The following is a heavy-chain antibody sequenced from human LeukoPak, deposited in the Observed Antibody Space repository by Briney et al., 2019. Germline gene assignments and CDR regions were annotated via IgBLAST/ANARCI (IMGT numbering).Heavy chain of an antibody. J-gene: IGHJ4*02. CDR2: MNPNSGNT. D-gene: IGHD4/OR15-4a*01. CDR1: GYTFTNYD. CDR3: ARVYGEIDY. V-gene: IGHV1-8*01. Sequence: ASVKVSCKASGYTFTNYDINWVRQATGQGLEWMGWMNPNSGNTGYAQNLQGRVTMTRDTSISTAYMELTSLRSEDTAVYYYARVYGEIDYWGQGTLVTVSS.